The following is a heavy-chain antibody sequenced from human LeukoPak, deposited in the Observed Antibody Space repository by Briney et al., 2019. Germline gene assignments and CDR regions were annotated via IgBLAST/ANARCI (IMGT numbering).Heavy chain of an antibody. CDR3: ARDSGNYAFDY. CDR2: INSDGSST. V-gene: IGHV3-74*01. Sequence: GGSLRLSCAASGFTFSSYWMHWVRQAPGKGLVWVSRINSDGSSTSYADSVKGRFTISRGNAKNTLYLQMNSLRAEDTAVYYCARDSGNYAFDYWGQGTLVTVSS. D-gene: IGHD1-7*01. CDR1: GFTFSSYW. J-gene: IGHJ4*02.